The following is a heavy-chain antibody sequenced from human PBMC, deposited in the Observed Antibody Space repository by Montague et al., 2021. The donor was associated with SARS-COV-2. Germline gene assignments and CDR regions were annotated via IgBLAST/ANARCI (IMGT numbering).Heavy chain of an antibody. Sequence: SETLSLTCAVYGGSFSAYYWSWIRQPPGRGLEWIGEINHSGTTNYKSSLESRLSMSVDTSKNQFSLNLSSVTAADTAVYFCSRTYRGTFDFWGQGILVTVYS. CDR3: SRTYRGTFDF. D-gene: IGHD1-7*01. CDR1: GGSFSAYY. V-gene: IGHV4-34*01. J-gene: IGHJ4*02. CDR2: INHSGTT.